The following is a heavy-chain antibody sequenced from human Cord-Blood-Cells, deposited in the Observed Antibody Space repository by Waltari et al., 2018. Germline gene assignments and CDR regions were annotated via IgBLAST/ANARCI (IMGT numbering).Heavy chain of an antibody. CDR1: GFTFSSYG. J-gene: IGHJ3*02. CDR3: ARNYDSSGYDAFDI. V-gene: IGHV3-33*01. CDR2: LWYDGSNK. D-gene: IGHD3-22*01. Sequence: QVQLVESGGGVVQPGRSLRLSCEASGFTFSSYGMHWVRQAPGKGLEWVAVLWYDGSNKYYADSVKGRFTISRDNSKNTLYLQMNSLRAEDTAVYYCARNYDSSGYDAFDIWGQGTMVTVSS.